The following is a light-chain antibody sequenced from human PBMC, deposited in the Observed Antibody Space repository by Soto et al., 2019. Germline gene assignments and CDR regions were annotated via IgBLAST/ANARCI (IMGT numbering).Light chain of an antibody. CDR3: QQYRNSLYT. V-gene: IGKV3-20*01. CDR2: GAS. J-gene: IGKJ2*01. CDR1: QSVSSSY. Sequence: EIVLTQSPGTLSLSPGERATLSCRAGQSVSSSYLAWYQQKPGQAPRLLIYGASSRATGIPDRFSGSGSGTDFTLTISRLEPEDFAVYYCQQYRNSLYTFGQGTKLEIK.